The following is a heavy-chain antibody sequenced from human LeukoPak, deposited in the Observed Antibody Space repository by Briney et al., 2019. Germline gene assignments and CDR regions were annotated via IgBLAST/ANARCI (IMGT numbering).Heavy chain of an antibody. CDR2: VNADGGNT. J-gene: IGHJ4*02. CDR1: GFTFDNYR. Sequence: GGSLRLSCAASGFTFDNYRMSWVRQAPGKGLGWVSTVNADGGNTYYAGSVKGRFSISRDNSKSTLILQMNSLRVEDTALYYCTKRVKDGGTRDHFADWGQGTLVTVSS. D-gene: IGHD5-24*01. V-gene: IGHV3-23*01. CDR3: TKRVKDGGTRDHFAD.